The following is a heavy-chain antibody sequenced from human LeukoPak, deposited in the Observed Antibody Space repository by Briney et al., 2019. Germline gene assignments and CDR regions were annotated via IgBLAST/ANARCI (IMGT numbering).Heavy chain of an antibody. J-gene: IGHJ4*02. CDR1: GASISNSNW. CDR3: ARAPIYGSGSYRTIFDY. CDR2: IYHSGST. D-gene: IGHD3-10*01. V-gene: IGHV4-4*02. Sequence: PSGTLSLTCAVAGASISNSNWWSWVRQPPGKGLEWIGEIYHSGSTNYNPSLKSRVTISVDKSKNQFSLKLSSVTAADTAVYYCARAPIYGSGSYRTIFDYWGQGTLVTVSS.